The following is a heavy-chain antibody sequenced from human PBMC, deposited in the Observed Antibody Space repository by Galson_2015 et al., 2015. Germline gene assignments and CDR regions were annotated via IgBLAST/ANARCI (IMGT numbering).Heavy chain of an antibody. Sequence: SLRLSCAASGLTVSLNYMSWVRQAPGKGLEWVSVIYSGGNTYYADSVKGRFTISRDISKNTLYLQMNSLRAEDTAVYYCARIFEYSAGWPFDYWGQGTLVSVSS. J-gene: IGHJ4*02. CDR3: ARIFEYSAGWPFDY. CDR1: GLTVSLNY. CDR2: IYSGGNT. V-gene: IGHV3-53*01. D-gene: IGHD5-12*01.